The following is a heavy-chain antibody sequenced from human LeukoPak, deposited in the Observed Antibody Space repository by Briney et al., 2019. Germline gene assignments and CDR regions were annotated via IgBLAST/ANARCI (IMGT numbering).Heavy chain of an antibody. Sequence: KPSETLSLTCTVSGGSISSYYWSWIRQPAGKGLEWIGRIYTSGSTNYNPSLKSRVTMSVDTSKNQFSLKLSSVTAADTAVYYCARGAYYYGSGRDYFDYWGQGTLVTVSS. CDR2: IYTSGST. V-gene: IGHV4-4*07. CDR1: GGSISSYY. D-gene: IGHD3-10*01. J-gene: IGHJ4*02. CDR3: ARGAYYYGSGRDYFDY.